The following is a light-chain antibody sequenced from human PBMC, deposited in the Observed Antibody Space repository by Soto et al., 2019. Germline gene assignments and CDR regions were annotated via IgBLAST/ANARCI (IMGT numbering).Light chain of an antibody. V-gene: IGKV1-5*01. Sequence: DIQMTQPSSPQPATIGDRVTITCRASQSISSWLAWYQQKPGKAPKLLIYDASSLESGVPSRFSGSGSGTEFTLTISSLQPDNFATYYCQQYNSYALTFCGGTKVDI. CDR2: DAS. J-gene: IGKJ4*01. CDR1: QSISSW. CDR3: QQYNSYALT.